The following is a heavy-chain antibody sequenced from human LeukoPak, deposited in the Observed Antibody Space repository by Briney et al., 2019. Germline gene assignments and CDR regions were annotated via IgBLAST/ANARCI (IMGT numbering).Heavy chain of an antibody. V-gene: IGHV4-4*02. J-gene: IGHJ4*02. CDR1: GGSISSSNW. Sequence: PSETLSLTCAVFGGSISSSNWWSWVRQPPGKGLEWIGEIYHSGSTNYNPSLKGRVTISVDKSKSQFSLKLSSVTAADTAVYYCASSIRYSGYEADYWGQGTLVTVSS. CDR2: IYHSGST. D-gene: IGHD5-12*01. CDR3: ASSIRYSGYEADY.